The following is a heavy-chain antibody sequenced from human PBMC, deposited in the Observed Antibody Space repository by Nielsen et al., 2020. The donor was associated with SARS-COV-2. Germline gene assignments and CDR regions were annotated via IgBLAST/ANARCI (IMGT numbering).Heavy chain of an antibody. V-gene: IGHV3-23*01. CDR2: ISGSGGST. J-gene: IGHJ4*02. CDR3: AKGSGITMIVPLFFDY. D-gene: IGHD3-22*01. CDR1: GFTFSSYA. Sequence: GGSLRLSCAASGFTFSSYAMSWVRQAPGKGLEWVSAISGSGGSTYYADSVKGRFTISRDNSKNTLYLQMNSLRAEDTAVYYCAKGSGITMIVPLFFDYWGQGTLVTVSS.